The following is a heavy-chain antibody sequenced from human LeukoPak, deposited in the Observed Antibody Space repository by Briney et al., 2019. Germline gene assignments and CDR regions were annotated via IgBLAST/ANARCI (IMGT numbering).Heavy chain of an antibody. CDR1: GGSISSGGYY. CDR2: IYCSGST. D-gene: IGHD4-17*01. J-gene: IGHJ4*02. Sequence: PSQTLSLTCTVSGGSISSGGYYWSWIRQHPGKGLEWIGYIYCSGSTYYNPSLKSRVTISVDTSKNQFSLKLSSVTAADTAVYYCARFCSDYGDYKYYFRQGRYYFDYCGQGTLVTVSS. CDR3: ARFCSDYGDYKYYFRQGRYYFDY. V-gene: IGHV4-31*03.